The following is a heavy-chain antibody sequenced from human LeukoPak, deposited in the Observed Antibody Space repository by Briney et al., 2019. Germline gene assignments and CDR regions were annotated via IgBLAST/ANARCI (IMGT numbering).Heavy chain of an antibody. CDR1: GFTISTYG. D-gene: IGHD5-12*01. V-gene: IGHV3-23*01. J-gene: IGHJ4*02. Sequence: SGVCLRLSCTASGFTISTYGMNWVRQAPRKGLEWVSVIFGSGDTTYYADSVKGRFTISRDHSKNTLYLQMHSLRAEDTAVYYCAKDQKPDSGYDIDYWGQGTPVTVSS. CDR3: AKDQKPDSGYDIDY. CDR2: IFGSGDTT.